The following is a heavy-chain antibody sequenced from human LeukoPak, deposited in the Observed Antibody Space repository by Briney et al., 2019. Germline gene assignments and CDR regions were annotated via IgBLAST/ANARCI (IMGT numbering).Heavy chain of an antibody. CDR2: TGNDGGGT. CDR1: GFIFNNYG. D-gene: IGHD5-12*01. J-gene: IGHJ5*02. CDR3: AKGSSGYFVDL. Sequence: GGSLRLSCAASGFIFNNYGLIWVRQAPGKGLEWVSATGNDGGGTMYADFVKGRFTISRDNSKNTLFLQMNSLRAEDTALYYCAKGSSGYFVDLWGQGTLVTVSS. V-gene: IGHV3-23*01.